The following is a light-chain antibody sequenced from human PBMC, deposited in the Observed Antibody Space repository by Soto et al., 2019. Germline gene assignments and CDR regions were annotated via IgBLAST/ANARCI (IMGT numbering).Light chain of an antibody. CDR2: DAS. Sequence: DIQMTQSPSTLSAFVGDRVTITCRASQSLSYWLAWYQHKPGTAPKLLIYDASSLESGVPSRFSGSGSETEFTLTISSLQPDDFATYYCQQYHTSPCTFGQGTKVDI. V-gene: IGKV1-5*01. CDR3: QQYHTSPCT. CDR1: QSLSYW. J-gene: IGKJ1*01.